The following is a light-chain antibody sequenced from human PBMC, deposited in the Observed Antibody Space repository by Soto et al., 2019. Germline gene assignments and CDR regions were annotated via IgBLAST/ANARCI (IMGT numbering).Light chain of an antibody. CDR1: SSDVGGYNY. J-gene: IGLJ1*01. CDR3: SSYTSSSPYV. V-gene: IGLV2-14*01. CDR2: EVR. Sequence: QSALTQPASVSGSPGQSISISCTGTSSDVGGYNYVSWYQQHPGKAPKLTIYEVRNRPSGVSNRFSGSKSGNAASLTISGLQAEDEADYYCSSYTSSSPYVFGNGTKVTVL.